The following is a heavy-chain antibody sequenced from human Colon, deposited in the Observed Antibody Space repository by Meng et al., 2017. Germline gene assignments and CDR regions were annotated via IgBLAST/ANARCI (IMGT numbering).Heavy chain of an antibody. CDR1: GGSFSGYY. J-gene: IGHJ4*02. V-gene: IGHV4-34*01. CDR3: ARGRGSYSSIDF. D-gene: IGHD1-26*01. Sequence: QVPLQPWGAGLLKPSETLSLTCAVYGGSFSGYYWSWIRQPPGKGLEWIGEINHSGSTNYNPSLKSRVTISVDTSKNQFSLKLSSVTAADTAVYYCARGRGSYSSIDFWGQGTLVTVSS. CDR2: INHSGST.